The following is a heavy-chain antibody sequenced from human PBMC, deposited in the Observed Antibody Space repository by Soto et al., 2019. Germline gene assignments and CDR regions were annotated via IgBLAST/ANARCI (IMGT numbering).Heavy chain of an antibody. CDR1: GFTFSSYG. CDR2: ISYDGSNK. Sequence: GGSLRFSCAAFGFTFSSYGMHWVRQAPGKGLEWVAVISYDGSNKYYADSVKGRFTISRDNSKNTLYLQMDSLRAEDTAVYYCAKDHDYSNYYYYYYKDVWGKGTTVTVSS. V-gene: IGHV3-30*18. J-gene: IGHJ6*03. D-gene: IGHD4-4*01. CDR3: AKDHDYSNYYYYYYKDV.